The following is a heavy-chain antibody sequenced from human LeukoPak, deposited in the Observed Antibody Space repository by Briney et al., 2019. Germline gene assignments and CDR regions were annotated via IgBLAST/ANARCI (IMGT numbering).Heavy chain of an antibody. CDR3: ARVGWDSSGYYHYFDY. Sequence: ASVKVSCKASGYTFTSYAMHWVRQAPGQRLEWMGWINAGNGNTKYSQKFQGRVTITRDTSASTAYMELSSLRSEDTAVYYCARVGWDSSGYYHYFDYWGQGTLVTVSS. D-gene: IGHD3-22*01. J-gene: IGHJ4*02. V-gene: IGHV1-3*01. CDR2: INAGNGNT. CDR1: GYTFTSYA.